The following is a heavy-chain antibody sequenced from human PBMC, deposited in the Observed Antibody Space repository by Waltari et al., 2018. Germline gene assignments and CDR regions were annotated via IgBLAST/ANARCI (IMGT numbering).Heavy chain of an antibody. CDR2: IYYSGNA. Sequence: QLQLQESGPGLVKPSETLSLTCTVSGASIRSSNYYWGWIRQPPGKGLEWIGSIYYSGNAYSNPSLKSRVTISVDTSKNQVSLELTSVTAADTAVYYCASSKDYYDSTGYTFDFWGQGTLVTVSS. CDR1: GASIRSSNYY. D-gene: IGHD3-22*01. V-gene: IGHV4-39*07. J-gene: IGHJ4*02. CDR3: ASSKDYYDSTGYTFDF.